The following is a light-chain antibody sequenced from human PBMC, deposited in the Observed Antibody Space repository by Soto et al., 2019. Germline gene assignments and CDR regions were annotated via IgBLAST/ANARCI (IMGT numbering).Light chain of an antibody. CDR3: QQRNYWQVT. J-gene: IGKJ5*01. Sequence: IVLTQSPGTLSLSPGERATLSCRASQSVSSSYLAWYQQKPGQAPRLLIYGASSRATGIPDRFSGSGSGTDFTLTISRLEPEDFAIYYCQQRNYWQVTFGQGTRLEIK. V-gene: IGKV3D-20*02. CDR2: GAS. CDR1: QSVSSSY.